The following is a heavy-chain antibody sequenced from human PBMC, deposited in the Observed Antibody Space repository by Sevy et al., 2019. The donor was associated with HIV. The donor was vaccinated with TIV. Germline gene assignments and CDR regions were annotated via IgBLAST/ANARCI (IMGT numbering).Heavy chain of an antibody. J-gene: IGHJ4*02. CDR1: GFTFSYYG. V-gene: IGHV3-30*02. D-gene: IGHD6-13*01. CDR3: AKNTAAVGTGGFDY. CDR2: ISYDAINK. Sequence: GGSLRLSCAASGFTFSYYGMHWVRQAPGKGLEWVTFISYDAINKYYADCVKGRFTISRDNSKNTLYLQMNSLRPEDTALYYCAKNTAAVGTGGFDYWGQRTLVTVSS.